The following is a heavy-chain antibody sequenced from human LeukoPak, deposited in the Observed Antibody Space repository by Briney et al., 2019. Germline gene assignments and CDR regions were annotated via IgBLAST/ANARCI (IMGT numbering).Heavy chain of an antibody. J-gene: IGHJ3*02. CDR3: ATASEHIVVVTATPGAFDI. D-gene: IGHD2-21*02. CDR2: ISAYNGNT. Sequence: GASVKVSCKASGYTFTSYGISWMRQAPGQGLEWMGWISAYNGNTNYAQKLQGRVTMTTDTSTSTAYMELRSLRSDDTAVYYCATASEHIVVVTATPGAFDIWGQGTMVTVSS. V-gene: IGHV1-18*01. CDR1: GYTFTSYG.